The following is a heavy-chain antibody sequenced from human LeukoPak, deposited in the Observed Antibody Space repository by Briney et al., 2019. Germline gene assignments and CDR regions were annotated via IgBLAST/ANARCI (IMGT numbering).Heavy chain of an antibody. J-gene: IGHJ4*02. CDR3: ARRYYYGSGSYYPNDY. V-gene: IGHV1-8*01. Sequence: ASVKVSCKASGYTFTSCDINWVRQATGQGLEWMGWMNPNSGNTGYAQKFQGRVTMTRNTSISTAYMELSSLRSEDTAVYYCARRYYYGSGSYYPNDYWGQGTLVTVSS. CDR1: GYTFTSCD. CDR2: MNPNSGNT. D-gene: IGHD3-10*01.